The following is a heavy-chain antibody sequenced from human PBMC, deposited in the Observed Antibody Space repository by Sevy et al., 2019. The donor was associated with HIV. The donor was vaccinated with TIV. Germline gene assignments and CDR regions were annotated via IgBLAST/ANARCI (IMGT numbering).Heavy chain of an antibody. CDR1: GFTFSSYA. CDR2: FSGSGART. V-gene: IGHV3-23*01. J-gene: IGHJ4*02. D-gene: IGHD5-12*01. Sequence: GGSLRLSCAASGFTFSSYAMSWVRQAPGKGLELVSTFSGSGARTYYADSVKGRFTISRDNSKNTLYLQMNSLRAEDTAIYYCAKEGYGYWGQGTLVTVSS. CDR3: AKEGYGY.